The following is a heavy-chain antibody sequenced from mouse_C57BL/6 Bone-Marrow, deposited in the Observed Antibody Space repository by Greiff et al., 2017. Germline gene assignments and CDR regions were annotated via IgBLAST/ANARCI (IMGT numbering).Heavy chain of an antibody. CDR3: ARTGSKGGY. CDR1: GFTFSSYA. CDR2: ISDGGSYT. J-gene: IGHJ2*01. V-gene: IGHV5-4*03. Sequence: EVKLQESGGGLVKPGGSLKLSCAASGFTFSSYAMSWVRQTPEKRLEWVATISDGGSYTYYPDNVKGRFTISRDNAKNNLYLQMSHLESEDTAMYYCARTGSKGGYWGQGTTLTVSS.